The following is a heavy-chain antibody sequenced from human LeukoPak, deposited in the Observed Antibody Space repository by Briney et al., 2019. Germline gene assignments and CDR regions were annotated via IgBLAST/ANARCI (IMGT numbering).Heavy chain of an antibody. V-gene: IGHV3-7*01. CDR2: IKQDGSEK. Sequence: GGSLRLSCAASGFTFSSYWMSWVRQAPGKGLEWVANIKQDGSEKYYVDSVKGRFTISRDNAKNSLYLQMNSLRAEDTAVYYCARGSYSYGYPHDAFDIWGQGTMVTVSS. D-gene: IGHD5-18*01. J-gene: IGHJ3*02. CDR1: GFTFSSYW. CDR3: ARGSYSYGYPHDAFDI.